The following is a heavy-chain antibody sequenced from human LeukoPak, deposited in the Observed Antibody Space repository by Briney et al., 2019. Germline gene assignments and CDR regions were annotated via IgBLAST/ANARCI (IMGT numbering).Heavy chain of an antibody. J-gene: IGHJ4*02. V-gene: IGHV3-23*01. D-gene: IGHD3-9*01. CDR3: AKDYDILTGSEY. CDR1: GFTFSSYA. Sequence: PGGSLRLSCAASGFTFSSYAMSWVRQAPGKGLEWVSAISGSSGSTYYADSVKGRFTISRDNSKSTLYLQMNSLRAEDTAVYYCAKDYDILTGSEYWGQGTLVTVSS. CDR2: ISGSSGST.